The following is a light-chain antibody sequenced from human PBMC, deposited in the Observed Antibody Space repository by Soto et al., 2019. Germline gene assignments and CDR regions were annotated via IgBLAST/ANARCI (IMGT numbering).Light chain of an antibody. CDR1: QGISSY. CDR2: AAS. CDR3: QQSFSAPWT. J-gene: IGKJ1*01. V-gene: IGKV1-39*01. Sequence: DIQLTQSPSFLSASVGDRITITCRASQGISSYLAWYQQKPGKVPKLLIYAASSLQGGVPSRFSGSGSGTDFTLTISSLQPEDFATYYCQQSFSAPWTFGQGTKVDIK.